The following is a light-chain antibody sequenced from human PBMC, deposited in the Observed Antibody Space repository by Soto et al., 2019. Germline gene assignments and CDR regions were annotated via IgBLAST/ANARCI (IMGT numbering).Light chain of an antibody. J-gene: IGLJ3*02. CDR3: QVWDSSTVV. Sequence: SYELTQPLSVSVALGQTARITCGGNNIGSKNVHWYQQNPGQAPVLVIYRDTNRPSGIPERFSGSNSGNTATLAISGAQVGDDADYYCQVWDSSTVVFGGGTKVTVL. CDR1: NIGSKN. V-gene: IGLV3-9*01. CDR2: RDT.